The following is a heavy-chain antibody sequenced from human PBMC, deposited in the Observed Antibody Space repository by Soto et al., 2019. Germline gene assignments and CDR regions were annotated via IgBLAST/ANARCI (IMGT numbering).Heavy chain of an antibody. CDR1: GYTFTSYD. CDR2: MNPNTGNS. D-gene: IGHD2-21*01. CDR3: ARRAETNGLNGCGAAKYYFDG. J-gene: IGHJ4*02. V-gene: IGHV1-8*01. Sequence: GDSLQVSCKASGYTFTSYDIYWVRQATGQGLEWMGWMNPNTGNSGYAQKFQGRVTMTSDTSISTAHMELSSLRSEDTAVYYCARRAETNGLNGCGAAKYYFDGWGQATLVTVAS.